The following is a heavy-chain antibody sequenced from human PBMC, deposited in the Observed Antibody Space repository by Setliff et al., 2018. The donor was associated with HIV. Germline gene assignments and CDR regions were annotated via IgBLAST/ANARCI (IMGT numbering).Heavy chain of an antibody. Sequence: SETLSLTCSVSGGSITSTTYCWGWVRQPPGKGLEWIGSICYTGRTYSSPSLKSRVTISVDTSRNYFSLELTSMTAADTAVYYCAREAPADSSATSYYFDFWGQGTLVTVSS. CDR2: ICYTGRT. J-gene: IGHJ4*02. V-gene: IGHV4-39*07. CDR1: GGSITSTTYC. CDR3: AREAPADSSATSYYFDF. D-gene: IGHD3-22*01.